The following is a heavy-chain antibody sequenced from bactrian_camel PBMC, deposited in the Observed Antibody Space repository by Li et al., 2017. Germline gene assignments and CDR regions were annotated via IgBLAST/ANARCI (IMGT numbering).Heavy chain of an antibody. CDR3: AAGRCSGDQRTKTSMGVARIQEYGY. Sequence: VQLVESGGGLVQPGGSLRLSCAGSGFLFSSYYMSWVRQAPGKGLEWVASTLNDISRTCYRDSVKGRFTISRDNAKNTLYLQMNSLKPEDTAMYYCAAGRCSGDQRTKTSMGVARIQEYGYWGQGTQVTVS. D-gene: IGHD6*01. CDR1: GFLFSSYY. J-gene: IGHJ4*01. V-gene: IGHV3-2*01. CDR2: TLNDISRT.